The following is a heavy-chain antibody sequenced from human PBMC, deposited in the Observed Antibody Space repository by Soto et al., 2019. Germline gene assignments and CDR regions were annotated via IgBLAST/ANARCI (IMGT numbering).Heavy chain of an antibody. D-gene: IGHD1-26*01. V-gene: IGHV3-30*04. CDR3: ARLSRSPYLYYHGMDV. J-gene: IGHJ6*02. CDR1: GFTLSNFA. Sequence: QVQLVESGGGVVQPGRSLRLSCTASGFTLSNFAIHWVRQAPGKGLEWVSVVSSDGTNRYYSDSVRGRFTGSRDNSKSTVYLHMNSLRAEDSAVYYCARLSRSPYLYYHGMDVWGQGTSVIVSS. CDR2: VSSDGTNR.